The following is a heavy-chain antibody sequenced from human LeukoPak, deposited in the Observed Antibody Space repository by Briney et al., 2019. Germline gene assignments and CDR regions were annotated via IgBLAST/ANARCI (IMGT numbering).Heavy chain of an antibody. V-gene: IGHV3-23*01. Sequence: GGSLRLSCAASGFTFSSYAMSWVRQAPGKGLEWVSAISGSGDSTYYADSVKGRFTISRDNSKNTLYLQMNSLRAEDTAVYYCAKDGFESIFGVVIIRYFDYWGQGTLVTVSS. CDR1: GFTFSSYA. D-gene: IGHD3-3*01. J-gene: IGHJ4*02. CDR2: ISGSGDST. CDR3: AKDGFESIFGVVIIRYFDY.